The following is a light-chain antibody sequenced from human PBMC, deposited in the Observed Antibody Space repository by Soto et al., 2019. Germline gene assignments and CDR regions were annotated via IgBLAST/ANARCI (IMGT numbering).Light chain of an antibody. CDR1: GSDVGGYNY. Sequence: QSALTQPPSASGSPGQSVTISCTGTGSDVGGYNYVSWYQQHPGKAPKLIIYEVTERPSGVPDRFSGSKSANTASLTVSGLQAEDEAEYYCSSYAGYNYAVCGGGTQLTVL. V-gene: IGLV2-8*01. CDR3: SSYAGYNYAV. CDR2: EVT. J-gene: IGLJ7*01.